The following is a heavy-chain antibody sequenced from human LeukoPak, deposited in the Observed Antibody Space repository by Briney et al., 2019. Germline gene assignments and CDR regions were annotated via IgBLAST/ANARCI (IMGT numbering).Heavy chain of an antibody. J-gene: IGHJ4*02. CDR1: GFTFSNAW. V-gene: IGHV3-72*01. CDR3: ARVKVVGPDYYFDS. D-gene: IGHD1-26*01. Sequence: PGGSLRLSCAASGFTFSNAWMSWVRQAPGKGLEWVGRIRKKVNGYTTEYAASVKGRFTISRDDSKNSLYLQMNSLKTEDTAVYYCARVKVVGPDYYFDSWGQGTLVTVSS. CDR2: IRKKVNGYTT.